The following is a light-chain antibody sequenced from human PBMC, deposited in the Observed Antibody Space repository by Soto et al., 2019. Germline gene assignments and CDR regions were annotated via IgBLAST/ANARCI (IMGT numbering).Light chain of an antibody. CDR3: QQSYSTPLT. J-gene: IGKJ4*01. CDR2: AAS. Sequence: DIQMTPSPSSLSASVGDRVTIPCRASQSISSYLNWYQQKPGKAPKLLIYAASSLQSGVPSRFSGSGSGTDFTLTISSLQPEDFATYYCQQSYSTPLTFGGGTKVDIK. CDR1: QSISSY. V-gene: IGKV1-39*01.